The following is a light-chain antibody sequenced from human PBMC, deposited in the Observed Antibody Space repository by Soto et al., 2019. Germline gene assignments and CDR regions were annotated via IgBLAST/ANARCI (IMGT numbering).Light chain of an antibody. V-gene: IGKV3-20*01. Sequence: EFVLTQSPGTLSLSPGERATLSCRASQTVRNNYLAWYQQKPGQAPRLLIYDASSRAPGIPDRFSGRGSGTDLTLTISRLEPEDFPVYYCQQFSSYPLTFGGGTKVEIK. CDR3: QQFSSYPLT. CDR2: DAS. J-gene: IGKJ4*01. CDR1: QTVRNNY.